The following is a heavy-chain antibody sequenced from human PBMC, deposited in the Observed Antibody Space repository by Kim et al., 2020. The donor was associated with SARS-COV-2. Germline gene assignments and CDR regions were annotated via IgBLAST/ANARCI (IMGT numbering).Heavy chain of an antibody. Sequence: ASVKVSCKATGYTFTTHKMHWVRQAPGQGLEWMGMINPSDGVTAYAQKFQGRVSITRDTSTSTVYMELSSLRSEDTAVYYCARVLTSTSGWFHFDYWGQG. CDR3: ARVLTSTSGWFHFDY. V-gene: IGHV1-46*01. CDR2: INPSDGVT. D-gene: IGHD6-19*01. J-gene: IGHJ4*02. CDR1: GYTFTTHK.